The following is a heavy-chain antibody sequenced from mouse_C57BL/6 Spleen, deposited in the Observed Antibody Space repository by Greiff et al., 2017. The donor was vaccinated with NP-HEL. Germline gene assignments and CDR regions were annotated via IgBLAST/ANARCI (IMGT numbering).Heavy chain of an antibody. CDR2: IYPGDGDT. CDR3: ARSNWAFAY. J-gene: IGHJ3*01. V-gene: IGHV1-82*01. D-gene: IGHD4-1*01. CDR1: GYAFSSSW. Sequence: VQLQQSGPELVKPGASVKISCKASGYAFSSSWMNWVKQRPGKGLEWIGRIYPGDGDTNYNEKFKGKATLTADTSSSTAYMQLSSLTSEDSAVYYCARSNWAFAYWGQGTLVTVSA.